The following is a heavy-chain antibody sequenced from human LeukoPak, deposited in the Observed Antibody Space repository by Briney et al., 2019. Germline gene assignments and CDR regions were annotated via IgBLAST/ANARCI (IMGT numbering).Heavy chain of an antibody. CDR1: GFTFSSYA. V-gene: IGHV3-30-3*01. CDR3: ARGTYYFDY. J-gene: IGHJ4*02. Sequence: PGGSLRLSCAASGFTFSSYAMHWVRQAPGKGLEWVAVISSDRANKYYADSVKCRFTISRDSAKNTLYLQMNSLRGEDTAVYYCARGTYYFDYWGQGTLVTVSS. CDR2: ISSDRANK.